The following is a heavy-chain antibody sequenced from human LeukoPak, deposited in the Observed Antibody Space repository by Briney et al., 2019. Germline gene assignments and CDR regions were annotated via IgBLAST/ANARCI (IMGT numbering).Heavy chain of an antibody. CDR1: GFTFDTYS. Sequence: GGSLRLSCAASGFTFDTYSMSWVRQAPGKGLEWVSYISSSSSTIYYADSVKGRFTISRDNAQNSLYLQMNSLGDEDTAVYYCARMDAFDIWGQGTMVTVSS. D-gene: IGHD3/OR15-3a*01. V-gene: IGHV3-48*02. CDR3: ARMDAFDI. J-gene: IGHJ3*02. CDR2: ISSSSSTI.